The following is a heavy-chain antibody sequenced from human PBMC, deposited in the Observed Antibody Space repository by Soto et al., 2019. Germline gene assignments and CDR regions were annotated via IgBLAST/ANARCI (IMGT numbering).Heavy chain of an antibody. V-gene: IGHV4-59*01. CDR2: IYYSGST. D-gene: IGHD5-12*01. J-gene: IGHJ6*02. Sequence: PSETLSLTCTVSGGSISSYYWSWIRQPPGKGLEWIGYIYYSGSTNYNPSLKSRVTISVDTSKNQFSLKLSSVTAADTAVYYCARGWLRLKNYYYGMDVWGQGTTVTVSS. CDR3: ARGWLRLKNYYYGMDV. CDR1: GGSISSYY.